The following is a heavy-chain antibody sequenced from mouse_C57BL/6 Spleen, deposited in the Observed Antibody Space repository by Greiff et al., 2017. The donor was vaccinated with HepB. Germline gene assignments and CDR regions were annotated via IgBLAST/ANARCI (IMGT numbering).Heavy chain of an antibody. CDR1: GYAFSSSW. Sequence: VQLQQSGPELVKPGASVKISCKASGYAFSSSWMNWVKQRPGKGLEWIGRIYPGDGDTNYNGKFKGKATLTADKSSSTAYMQLSSLTSEDSAVYFCARLRTGTVDYFDYWGQGTTLTVSS. V-gene: IGHV1-82*01. CDR2: IYPGDGDT. CDR3: ARLRTGTVDYFDY. J-gene: IGHJ2*01. D-gene: IGHD4-1*01.